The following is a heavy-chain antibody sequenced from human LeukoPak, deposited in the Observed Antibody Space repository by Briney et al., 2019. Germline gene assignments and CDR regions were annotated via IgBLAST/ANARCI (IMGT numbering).Heavy chain of an antibody. CDR3: ARVGSTDSPHAFDI. Sequence: GGSLRLSCAASGFTFSSYAMDWVRQAPGKGLVWVSGVNSDGTRTRYAESVKGRFSISRDNAKNTLYLQMNSLRAEDTAVYYCARVGSTDSPHAFDIWGQGTMVTVSS. J-gene: IGHJ3*02. CDR1: GFTFSSYA. D-gene: IGHD3-22*01. V-gene: IGHV3-74*01. CDR2: VNSDGTRT.